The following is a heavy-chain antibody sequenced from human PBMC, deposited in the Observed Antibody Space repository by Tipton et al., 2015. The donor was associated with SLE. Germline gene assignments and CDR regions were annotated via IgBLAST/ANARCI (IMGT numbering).Heavy chain of an antibody. CDR1: GDSISNYY. V-gene: IGHV4-59*01. Sequence: GLVKPSETLSLTCTVSGDSISNYYWSWIRQPPGKGLEWIGYIYYSGSTNYNPSLKSRVTISVDTSKDQFSLKLSSVTAADTAVYSCARGSGWPHWYFDLWGRGTLVTVSS. D-gene: IGHD6-19*01. CDR3: ARGSGWPHWYFDL. J-gene: IGHJ2*01. CDR2: IYYSGST.